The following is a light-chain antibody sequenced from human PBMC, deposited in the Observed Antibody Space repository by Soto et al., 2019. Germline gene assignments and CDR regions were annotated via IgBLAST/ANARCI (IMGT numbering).Light chain of an antibody. CDR3: QQYNNWPPWT. CDR2: GAS. Sequence: EIVMTQSPATLSMSPGERATLSCRASQSVSSNLAWYQQKPGQAPRLLIYGASTRATGIPARFSGSGSGTEFTLTISSLQSEDSAVYYCQQYNNWPPWTFSQGTKVDIK. J-gene: IGKJ1*01. V-gene: IGKV3-15*01. CDR1: QSVSSN.